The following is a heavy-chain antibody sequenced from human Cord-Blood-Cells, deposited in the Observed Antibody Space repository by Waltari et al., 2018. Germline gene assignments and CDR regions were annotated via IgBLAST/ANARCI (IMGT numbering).Heavy chain of an antibody. D-gene: IGHD3-10*01. J-gene: IGHJ5*02. CDR1: GYTFTSYG. Sequence: QVQLVQSGAEVKKPGASVKVSCKASGYTFTSYGISWLRQAPGQGLECMGWISAYNGNTNYAQKLQGRVTMTTDTSTSTAYMELRSLRSDDTAVYYCARDYGGLYGSGSYYYPNPFDPWGQGTLVTVSS. V-gene: IGHV1-18*04. CDR2: ISAYNGNT. CDR3: ARDYGGLYGSGSYYYPNPFDP.